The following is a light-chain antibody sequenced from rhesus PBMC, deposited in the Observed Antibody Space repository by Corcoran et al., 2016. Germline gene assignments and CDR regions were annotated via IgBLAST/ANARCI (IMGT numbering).Light chain of an antibody. V-gene: IGKV1-33*02. J-gene: IGKJ4*01. CDR3: QQGYSTTLT. Sequence: DIQMSQSPSSLSASVGDKVTITCRASQGISNALAWYKQKQGKAPKLLIYASSSLDSGVPSRFSGSRSWTDFTLTISSLKPEDFATYYCQQGYSTTLTFGGGTKVELK. CDR1: QGISNA. CDR2: ASS.